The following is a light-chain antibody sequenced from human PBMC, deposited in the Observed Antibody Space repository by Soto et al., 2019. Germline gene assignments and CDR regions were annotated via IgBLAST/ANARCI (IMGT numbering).Light chain of an antibody. CDR3: CSYAGNITWV. J-gene: IGLJ3*02. CDR2: EAF. V-gene: IGLV2-23*01. Sequence: QSALTQPASVSGSPGQSITISCTGTSSDIGSDKLISWYQHHPGRAPKIMIYEAFKRPSGVSDRFSGSRAGNTASLTISGFRAEDEADYYCCSYAGNITWVFGGGTKLTVL. CDR1: SSDIGSDKL.